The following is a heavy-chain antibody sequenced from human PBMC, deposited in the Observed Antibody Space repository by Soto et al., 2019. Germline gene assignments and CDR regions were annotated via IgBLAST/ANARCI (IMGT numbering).Heavy chain of an antibody. Sequence: QVQLQESGPGLVKPSQTLSLTCTVSGGSISSGGYYWSWIRQHPGKGLEWIGYIYYSGSTYYNPSPKGRVTLTVETAKNQFSLKLSSVTAADTAVYYCARDPARDYGDYVYAFDIWGQGTMVTVSS. J-gene: IGHJ3*02. CDR1: GGSISSGGYY. D-gene: IGHD4-17*01. CDR2: IYYSGST. CDR3: ARDPARDYGDYVYAFDI. V-gene: IGHV4-31*03.